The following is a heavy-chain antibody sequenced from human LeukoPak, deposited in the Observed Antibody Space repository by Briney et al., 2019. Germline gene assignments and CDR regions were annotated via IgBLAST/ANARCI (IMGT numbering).Heavy chain of an antibody. CDR1: GGSISSYY. D-gene: IGHD3-22*01. CDR2: IYTSGST. CDR3: VRVDWYYYDSSGYYPY. Sequence: SETLSLTCTVSGGSISSYYWSWIRQPAGKGLEWIGRIYTSGSTNYNPSLKSRVTMSVDTSKNQFSLKLSSVTAADTAVYYCVRVDWYYYDSSGYYPYWGQGTLVTVSS. V-gene: IGHV4-4*07. J-gene: IGHJ4*02.